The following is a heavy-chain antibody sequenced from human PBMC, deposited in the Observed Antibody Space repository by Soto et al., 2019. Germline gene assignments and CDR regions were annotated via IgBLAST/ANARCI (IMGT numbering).Heavy chain of an antibody. CDR3: ARQISGSYYVDWFDP. J-gene: IGHJ5*02. CDR2: ISAYNGNT. D-gene: IGHD1-26*01. Sequence: ASVKVSCKASGYTFTSYGISWVRQAPGQGLEWMGWISAYNGNTNYAQKLQGRVTMTTDTSTSTAYMELRSLRSDDTAVYYCARQISGSYYVDWFDPWGQGTLVTVSS. V-gene: IGHV1-18*01. CDR1: GYTFTSYG.